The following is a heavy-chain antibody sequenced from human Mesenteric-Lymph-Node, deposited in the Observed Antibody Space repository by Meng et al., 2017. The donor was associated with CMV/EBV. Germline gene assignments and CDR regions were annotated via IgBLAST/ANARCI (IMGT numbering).Heavy chain of an antibody. CDR2: ISSSSGSI. V-gene: IGHV3-21*01. J-gene: IGHJ4*02. Sequence: GESLKISCAASGFTVNGNYMSWVRQAPGKGLEWVSSISSSSGSIYYADPVKGRFTISRDNAKTSLYLQMNSLRAEDTAVYYCVPVVYRYSSSWHLFDHWGQGTLVTVSS. CDR3: VPVVYRYSSSWHLFDH. D-gene: IGHD6-13*01. CDR1: GFTVNGNY.